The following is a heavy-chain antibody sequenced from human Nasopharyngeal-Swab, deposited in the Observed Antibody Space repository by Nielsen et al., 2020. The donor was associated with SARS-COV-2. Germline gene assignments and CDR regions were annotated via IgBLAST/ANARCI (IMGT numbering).Heavy chain of an antibody. D-gene: IGHD6-6*01. V-gene: IGHV3-23*03. Sequence: GESLTISCAASGFTFSSYAMSWVRQAPGKGLEWVSVIYSGGSSTYYADSVKGRFTISRDNSKNTLYLQMNSLRAEDTAVYYCAKGVAARPYWFDPWGQGTLVTVSS. CDR3: AKGVAARPYWFDP. J-gene: IGHJ5*02. CDR1: GFTFSSYA. CDR2: IYSGGSST.